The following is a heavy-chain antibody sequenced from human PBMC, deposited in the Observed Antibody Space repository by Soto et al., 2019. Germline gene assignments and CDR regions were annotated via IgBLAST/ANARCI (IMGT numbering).Heavy chain of an antibody. J-gene: IGHJ5*02. D-gene: IGHD5-18*01. CDR2: IYYSGST. CDR1: GGSISSGGYY. V-gene: IGHV4-31*03. Sequence: SETLSLTCTVSGGSISSGGYYWSWIRQHPGKGLEWIGYIYYSGSTYYNPSLKSRVTISVDTSKNQFSLKLSSVTAADTAVYYCARALVDTAMVPNWFDPWGQGTLVTVSS. CDR3: ARALVDTAMVPNWFDP.